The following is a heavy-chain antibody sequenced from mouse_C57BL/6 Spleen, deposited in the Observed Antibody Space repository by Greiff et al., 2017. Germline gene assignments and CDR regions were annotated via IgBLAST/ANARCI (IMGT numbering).Heavy chain of an antibody. CDR3: TREEKRSPYYDY. CDR1: GFTFSSYA. CDR2: ISSGGDYI. J-gene: IGHJ2*01. Sequence: EVLLVESGAGLVKPGGSLKLSCAASGFTFSSYAMSWVRQTPEKRLEWVAYISSGGDYIYYADTVKGRFTISRDNARNTLYLQMSSLKSEDTAMFDCTREEKRSPYYDYWGQGTTRTVSS. V-gene: IGHV5-9-1*02.